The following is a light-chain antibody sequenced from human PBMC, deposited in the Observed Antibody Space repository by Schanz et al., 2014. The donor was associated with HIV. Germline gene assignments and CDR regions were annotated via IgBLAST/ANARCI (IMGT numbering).Light chain of an antibody. CDR2: DAS. J-gene: IGKJ4*01. V-gene: IGKV3D-15*01. CDR3: QQYGRSPLT. Sequence: EIVMTQSPVTLSVSPGERATLSCRASQSISNNLAWYQQKLGQAPRLLMYDASSRATGFPDRFRGSGSGTDFTLTISSPQPEDFAVYYCQQYGRSPLTFGGGTKVEIK. CDR1: QSISNN.